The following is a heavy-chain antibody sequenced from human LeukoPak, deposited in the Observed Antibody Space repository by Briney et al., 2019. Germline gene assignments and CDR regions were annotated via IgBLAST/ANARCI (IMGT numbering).Heavy chain of an antibody. V-gene: IGHV4-59*08. CDR3: ARMGGYSGYATH. CDR2: ILCSGTT. CDR1: GGSISRYY. Sequence: SETLSLTCTVSGGSISRYYWSWIRQPPGKGLEWIGYILCSGTTNSNPSLKSRVNISLDTSNNQISLKLTSVTAADTAVYFCARMGGYSGYATHWGQGILVTVSS. J-gene: IGHJ4*02. D-gene: IGHD5-12*01.